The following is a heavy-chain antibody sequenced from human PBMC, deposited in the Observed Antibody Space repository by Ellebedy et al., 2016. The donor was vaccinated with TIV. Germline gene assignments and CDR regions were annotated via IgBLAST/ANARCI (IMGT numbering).Heavy chain of an antibody. CDR3: ARGIAARPLYYYMDV. Sequence: SVKVSCXASGCTFSSYAISWVRQAPGQGLEWMGGIIPIFGTANYAQKFQGRVTITADESTSTAYMELSSLRSEDTAVYYCARGIAARPLYYYMDVWGKGTTVTVSS. V-gene: IGHV1-69*13. J-gene: IGHJ6*03. CDR2: IIPIFGTA. CDR1: GCTFSSYA. D-gene: IGHD6-6*01.